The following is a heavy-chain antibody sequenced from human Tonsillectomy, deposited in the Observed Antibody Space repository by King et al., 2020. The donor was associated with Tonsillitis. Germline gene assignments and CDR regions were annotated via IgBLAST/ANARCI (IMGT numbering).Heavy chain of an antibody. Sequence: VQLVESGAEVKKPGSSVNVSCKASGGTFSSHAISWVRQAPGQGLEWMGGSIPIFGTSNYAQKFQGRVTLSADESTNTDYMELRSLRSEDTAVYYCARAKPYYDSSGQRTHYFDSWGQGTLVTVSS. D-gene: IGHD3-22*01. V-gene: IGHV1-69*01. CDR1: GGTFSSHA. CDR3: ARAKPYYDSSGQRTHYFDS. CDR2: SIPIFGTS. J-gene: IGHJ4*02.